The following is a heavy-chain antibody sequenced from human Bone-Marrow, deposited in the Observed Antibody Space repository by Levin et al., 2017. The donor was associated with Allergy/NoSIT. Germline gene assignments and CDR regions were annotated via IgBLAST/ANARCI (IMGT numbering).Heavy chain of an antibody. V-gene: IGHV5-51*01. CDR2: IYPGDSDT. D-gene: IGHD6-19*01. Sequence: KVSCKGSGYSFTSYWIGWVRQLPGKGLEWMGIIYPGDSDTRYSPSFQGQVTFPVDKSISTAYLQWSSLKASDTAMYYCAVAGTSFSFDYWGQGTLVTVSS. J-gene: IGHJ4*02. CDR1: GYSFTSYW. CDR3: AVAGTSFSFDY.